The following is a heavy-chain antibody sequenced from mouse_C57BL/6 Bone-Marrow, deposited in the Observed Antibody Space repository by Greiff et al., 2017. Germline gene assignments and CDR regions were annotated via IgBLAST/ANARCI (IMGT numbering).Heavy chain of an antibody. Sequence: QVHVKQPGAELVMPGASVKLSCKASGYTFTSYWMHWVKQRPGQGLEWIGEIDPSDSYTNYNQKFKGKSTLNVDKSSSTAYMQLSSLTSEDSAVYYCARSVVAKSYASDYWSQGTSVTVSS. CDR1: GYTFTSYW. J-gene: IGHJ4*01. V-gene: IGHV1-69*01. CDR2: IDPSDSYT. CDR3: ARSVVAKSYASDY. D-gene: IGHD1-1*01.